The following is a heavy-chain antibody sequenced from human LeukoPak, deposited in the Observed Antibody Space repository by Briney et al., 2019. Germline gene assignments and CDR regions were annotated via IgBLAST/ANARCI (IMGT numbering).Heavy chain of an antibody. CDR3: ARDRRSGLDH. Sequence: PGGSLRLSCAASGFSFSSSWMSWVRQAPGQGLEWVANLKQDASQTFYVESVKGRFTISRDNAKNSLYLYMNSLRVEDTAMYYCARDRRSGLDHWGQGALVTVSS. CDR1: GFSFSSSW. J-gene: IGHJ4*02. CDR2: LKQDASQT. D-gene: IGHD6-19*01. V-gene: IGHV3-7*03.